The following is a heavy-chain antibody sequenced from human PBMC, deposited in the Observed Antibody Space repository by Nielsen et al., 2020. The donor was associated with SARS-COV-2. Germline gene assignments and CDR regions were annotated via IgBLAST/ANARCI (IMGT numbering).Heavy chain of an antibody. V-gene: IGHV3-23*03. CDR1: GFTFSSYW. J-gene: IGHJ4*02. Sequence: GESLKISCAASGFTFSSYWMHWVRQAPGKGLEWVSVIYSGGSSTYYADSVKGRFTISRDNSKNTLYLQMNSLRAEDTAVYYCAKEGVGASEGVDYWGQGTLVTVSS. CDR2: IYSGGSST. D-gene: IGHD1-26*01. CDR3: AKEGVGASEGVDY.